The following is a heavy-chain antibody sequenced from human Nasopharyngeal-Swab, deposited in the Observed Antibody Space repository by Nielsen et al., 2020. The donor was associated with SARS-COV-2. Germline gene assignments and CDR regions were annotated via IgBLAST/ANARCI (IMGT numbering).Heavy chain of an antibody. CDR2: IFSNDEK. CDR3: ARLMGDNVVVVAALEYYHFYRMDG. D-gene: IGHD2-15*01. Sequence: WIRQPPGKALEWLAHIFSNDEKSHSTSLKSRLTISKDTSKSHGVLTLTKLDPVDTGTYYCARLMGDNVVVVAALEYYHFYRMDGRGQGTTVTVSS. J-gene: IGHJ6*02. V-gene: IGHV2-26*01.